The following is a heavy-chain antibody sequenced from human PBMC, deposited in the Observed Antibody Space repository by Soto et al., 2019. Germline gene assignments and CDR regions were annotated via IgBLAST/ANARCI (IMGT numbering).Heavy chain of an antibody. CDR1: GFTFSSYG. CDR2: IWYDGSNK. Sequence: QVQLVESGGGVVQPGRSLRLSCAASGFTFSSYGMHWVRQAPGKGLEWVAVIWYDGSNKYYVDSVKGRFTISRDNSKNTLYLQMNSLRAEDTAVYYCARELWFGELFLDYYYYGMDVWGQGTTVTVSS. D-gene: IGHD3-10*01. CDR3: ARELWFGELFLDYYYYGMDV. V-gene: IGHV3-33*01. J-gene: IGHJ6*02.